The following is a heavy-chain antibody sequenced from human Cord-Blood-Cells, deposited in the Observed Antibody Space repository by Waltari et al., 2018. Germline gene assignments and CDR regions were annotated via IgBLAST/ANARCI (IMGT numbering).Heavy chain of an antibody. J-gene: IGHJ3*02. CDR3: ARPNYDSSGYYHAFDI. Sequence: QLQLQESGPGLVKPSETLSLTCTVSGGSISSSSYYWGWNRQPPGKGLEWIGSIYYSGSTYYNPSLKSRVTISVDTYKNQFSLKLSSVTAADTAVYYCARPNYDSSGYYHAFDIWGQGTMVTVSS. CDR2: IYYSGST. V-gene: IGHV4-39*01. CDR1: GGSISSSSYY. D-gene: IGHD3-22*01.